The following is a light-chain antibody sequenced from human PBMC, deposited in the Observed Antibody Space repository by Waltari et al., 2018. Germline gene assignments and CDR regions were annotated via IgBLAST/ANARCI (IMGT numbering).Light chain of an antibody. J-gene: IGKJ1*01. V-gene: IGKV3-11*01. CDR2: DAS. CDR3: QQRNSWPRT. CDR1: QSIGTS. Sequence: EIFLTQSPATLSVSAGERAALSCRASQSIGTSFTWYQHRTGQAPRLLIYDASNRAVGIPARFSGSGSGTDFTLTIDTLEPEDFAVYYCQQRNSWPRTFGQGTKVEI.